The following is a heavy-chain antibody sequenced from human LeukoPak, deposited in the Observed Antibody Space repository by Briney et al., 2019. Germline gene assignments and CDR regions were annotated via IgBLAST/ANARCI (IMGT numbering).Heavy chain of an antibody. V-gene: IGHV3-66*01. CDR3: ARVHGTKRYYFDY. CDR2: IFDGGST. CDR1: GFTVTTQY. Sequence: GGSLRFSCAASGFTVTTQYMTWVRQAPGKGLEWVSLIFDGGSTYYADSVKGRFSISRDTSKNTLDLQMSGLRAEDTAVYYCARVHGTKRYYFDYWGQGIQVTVSS. J-gene: IGHJ4*02. D-gene: IGHD1-26*01.